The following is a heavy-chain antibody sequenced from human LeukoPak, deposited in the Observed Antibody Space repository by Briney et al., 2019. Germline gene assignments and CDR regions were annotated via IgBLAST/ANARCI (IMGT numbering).Heavy chain of an antibody. D-gene: IGHD2-8*01. CDR1: GGSISSGGYY. CDR3: ARAKTMVPDFGS. Sequence: SQTLSLTCTVSGGSISSGGYYWSWIRQHPGKGLEWIGYIYYSGSTYYNPSLKSRVTISVDTSKNQFSLKLSSVTAADTAVYYCARAKTMVPDFGSWGQGTLVTVSS. J-gene: IGHJ4*02. CDR2: IYYSGST. V-gene: IGHV4-31*03.